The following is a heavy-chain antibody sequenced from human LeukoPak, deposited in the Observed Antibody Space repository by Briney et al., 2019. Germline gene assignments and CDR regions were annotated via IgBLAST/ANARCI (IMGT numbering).Heavy chain of an antibody. D-gene: IGHD3-10*01. J-gene: IGHJ6*02. CDR3: AREAIITMVRGDPGMDV. CDR1: GFTFSSYW. CDR2: IKQDGSEK. V-gene: IGHV3-7*01. Sequence: GGSLRLFCAASGFTFSSYWMSWVRQAPGKGLEWVANIKQDGSEKYYVDSVKGRFTISKDNAKNSLYLQMNSLRAEDTAVYYCAREAIITMVRGDPGMDVWGQGTTVTVSS.